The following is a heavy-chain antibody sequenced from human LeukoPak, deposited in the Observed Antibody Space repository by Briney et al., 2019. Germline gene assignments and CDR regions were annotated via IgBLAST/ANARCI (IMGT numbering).Heavy chain of an antibody. CDR1: GGSISSGGYS. Sequence: TSQTLSLTCAVSGGSISSGGYSWSWLRQPPGKGLDWIGYIYHSGSTYYNPSLKSRVTISVDRSKNQFSLKLSSVTAADTAVYYCARAASTTTLDYWGQGTLVTVSS. V-gene: IGHV4-30-2*01. J-gene: IGHJ4*02. CDR2: IYHSGST. CDR3: ARAASTTTLDY. D-gene: IGHD1-1*01.